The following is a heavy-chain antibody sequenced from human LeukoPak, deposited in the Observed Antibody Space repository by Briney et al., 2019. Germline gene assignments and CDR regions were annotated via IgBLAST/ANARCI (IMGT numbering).Heavy chain of an antibody. V-gene: IGHV1-8*03. Sequence: ASVKVSCKASGYTFTSYDINWVRQATGQGLEWMGWMNPNSGNTGYAQKFRGRVTITRNTSISTAYMELSRLRSDDTAVYYCARAGYYYDSSGYYYVGVDYWGQGTLVTVSS. CDR3: ARAGYYYDSSGYYYVGVDY. J-gene: IGHJ4*02. D-gene: IGHD3-22*01. CDR2: MNPNSGNT. CDR1: GYTFTSYD.